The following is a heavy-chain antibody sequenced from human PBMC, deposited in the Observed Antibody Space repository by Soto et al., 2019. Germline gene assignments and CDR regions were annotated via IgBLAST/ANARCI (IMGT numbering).Heavy chain of an antibody. D-gene: IGHD1-20*01. V-gene: IGHV2-5*02. J-gene: IGHJ4*02. CDR1: GFSLSTSGEI. Sequence: QITLKESGPPLVKPTQTLTLTCTFSGFSLSTSGEIMGWIRQPPGKALEWLALIYCDDDKRYSPSLKSRLTNTKDTSKYQVVLTLTNMDPVDKARYYCAHSPAYMDLLDSWGQGTLVTVSS. CDR2: IYCDDDK. CDR3: AHSPAYMDLLDS.